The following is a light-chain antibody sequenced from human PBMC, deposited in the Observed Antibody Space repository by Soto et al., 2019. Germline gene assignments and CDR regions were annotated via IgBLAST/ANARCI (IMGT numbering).Light chain of an antibody. Sequence: EVVMTQSPATLSVSPGERATLSCRASQSVISNLAWYQQTPGKAPKLFIYAASTRPTGIPVRFSGSGSGTAFTLTISSLQSEDFAVYYCQQYNNWPAITFGQGTRLEIK. CDR3: QQYNNWPAIT. CDR2: AAS. J-gene: IGKJ5*01. CDR1: QSVISN. V-gene: IGKV3D-15*01.